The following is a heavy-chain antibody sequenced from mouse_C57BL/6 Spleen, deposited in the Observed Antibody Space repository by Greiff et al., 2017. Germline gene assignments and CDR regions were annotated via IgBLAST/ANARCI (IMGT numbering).Heavy chain of an antibody. J-gene: IGHJ4*01. CDR2: ISSGSSNI. Sequence: EVKVVESGGGLVKPGGSLKLSCAASGFTFRDYGMHWVRQAPEKGLEWVAYISSGSSNIYYADTVKGRFTISRDNAKNTLFLQMTSLRSEDTAMYYCARIHYSNYEAMDYWGQGTSVTVSS. CDR3: ARIHYSNYEAMDY. CDR1: GFTFRDYG. D-gene: IGHD2-5*01. V-gene: IGHV5-17*01.